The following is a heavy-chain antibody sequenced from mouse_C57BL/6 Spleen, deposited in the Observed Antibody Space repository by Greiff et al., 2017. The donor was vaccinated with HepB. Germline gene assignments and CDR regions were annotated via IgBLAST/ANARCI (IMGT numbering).Heavy chain of an antibody. CDR1: GFSLSTSGMG. V-gene: IGHV8-12*01. Sequence: QVTLQVCGPGILQSSQTLSLTCSFSGFSLSTSGMGVSWIRQPSGKGLEWLAHIYWDDDKRYNPSLKSRLTISKDTSRNQVFLKITSVDTADTATYYCARRRPVYYGNPYWYVDVWGTGTTVTVSS. CDR2: IYWDDDK. J-gene: IGHJ1*03. D-gene: IGHD2-1*01. CDR3: ARRRPVYYGNPYWYVDV.